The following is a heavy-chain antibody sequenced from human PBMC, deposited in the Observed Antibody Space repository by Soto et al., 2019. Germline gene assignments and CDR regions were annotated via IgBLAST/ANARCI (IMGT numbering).Heavy chain of an antibody. CDR2: IYYSGST. Sequence: SETLSLTCTFSGGSISSYYWSLIRQPPGKGLEWIGYIYYSGSTNYNPSLKSRVTISVDTSKNQFSLKLSSVTAADTAVYYCAGRYGGTFDYWGQGTLVTVSS. CDR3: AGRYGGTFDY. J-gene: IGHJ4*02. D-gene: IGHD2-15*01. V-gene: IGHV4-59*08. CDR1: GGSISSYY.